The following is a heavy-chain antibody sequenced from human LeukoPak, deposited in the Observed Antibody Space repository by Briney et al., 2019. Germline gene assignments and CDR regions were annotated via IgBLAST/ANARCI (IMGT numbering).Heavy chain of an antibody. V-gene: IGHV4-4*07. D-gene: IGHD2-2*01. CDR3: ARDCDSTSCYRE. J-gene: IGHJ4*02. CDR2: IYSSGST. Sequence: SETLSLTCTVSGGSIRSYYWSWIRQPAGKGLEWIGRIYSSGSTNYNTSLKSRVTMSLDTSKNQFSLKLSSVTAADTAVYYCARDCDSTSCYREWGQGTLVTVSS. CDR1: GGSIRSYY.